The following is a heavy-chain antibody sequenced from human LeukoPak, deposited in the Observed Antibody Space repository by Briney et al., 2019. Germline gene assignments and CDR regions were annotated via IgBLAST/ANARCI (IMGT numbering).Heavy chain of an antibody. V-gene: IGHV3-23*01. CDR2: ITASGTT. J-gene: IGHJ6*02. Sequence: PGASLRLSCAASGFIFSTSAMTWVRQAPGKGLDWVSYITASGTTYYADSVKGRFTISRDISNNTLYLQMNGLRAEDTALYYCAEDRYDTSVWPYYYAMDVWGQGATVTVSS. CDR1: GFIFSTSA. CDR3: AEDRYDTSVWPYYYAMDV. D-gene: IGHD3-22*01.